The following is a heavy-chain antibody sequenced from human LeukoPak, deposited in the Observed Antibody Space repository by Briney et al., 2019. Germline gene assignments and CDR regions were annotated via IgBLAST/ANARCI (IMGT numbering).Heavy chain of an antibody. CDR2: ISGYVGDP. CDR3: VRDFSVADLTDY. Sequence: GGSLRLSCAASGFTFDDYAMHWVRQAPGKGLEWVALISGYVGDPYYADSVRGRFTISRDNRKNTLFLQINSLRTEDTAFYYSVRDFSVADLTDYWGQGTLVTVSS. V-gene: IGHV3-43*02. J-gene: IGHJ4*02. CDR1: GFTFDDYA. D-gene: IGHD6-19*01.